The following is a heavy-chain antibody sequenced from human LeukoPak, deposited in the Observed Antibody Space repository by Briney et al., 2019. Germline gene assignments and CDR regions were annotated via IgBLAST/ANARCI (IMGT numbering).Heavy chain of an antibody. D-gene: IGHD6-13*01. V-gene: IGHV3-49*04. CDR2: IRSKAYVGTT. CDR1: GFTFGDYA. CDR3: ARGGLYSSSWYTRFDP. J-gene: IGHJ5*02. Sequence: GGSLRLSCTASGFTFGDYAISWVRQAPGKGLEWVSFIRSKAYVGTTEHAASVKGRFTVSRDDSKSIAYLQMNSLKTEDTAVYYCARGGLYSSSWYTRFDPWGQGTLVTVSS.